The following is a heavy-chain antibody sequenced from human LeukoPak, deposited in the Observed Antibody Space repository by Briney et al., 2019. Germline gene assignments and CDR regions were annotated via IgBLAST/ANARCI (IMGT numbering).Heavy chain of an antibody. CDR1: GFTFSSYS. CDR2: ISSSSSYI. V-gene: IGHV3-21*01. CDR3: ARGPVAGTGDY. Sequence: GGSLRLSCAASGFTFSSYSMNWVRQAPGKGLEWVSSISSSSSYIYYADSVKGRFTTSRDNAKNSLYLQMNSLRAEDTAVYYCARGPVAGTGDYWGQGTLVTVSS. J-gene: IGHJ4*02. D-gene: IGHD6-19*01.